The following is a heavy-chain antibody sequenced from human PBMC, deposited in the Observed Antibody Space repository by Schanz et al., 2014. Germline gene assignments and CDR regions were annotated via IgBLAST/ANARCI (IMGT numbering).Heavy chain of an antibody. CDR1: GFSISDHT. V-gene: IGHV3-66*01. Sequence: VQLVESGGGVVQPGRSLRLSCAASGFSISDHTMRWDRQAPGKGLEPVSVTYLGGNTDYADSVKGRFTISRDDSKNTLHLQMNSLRSEDTAIYFCARDQASTHWGQGTPVTVSS. J-gene: IGHJ4*02. CDR3: ARDQASTH. CDR2: TYLGGNT.